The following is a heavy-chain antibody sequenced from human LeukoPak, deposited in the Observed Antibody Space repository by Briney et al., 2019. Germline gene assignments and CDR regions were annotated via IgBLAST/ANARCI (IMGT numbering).Heavy chain of an antibody. CDR3: VRAGYRDAYNL. CDR2: INSDGSST. D-gene: IGHD5-24*01. V-gene: IGHV3-74*01. CDR1: GFPFSTYW. Sequence: GGSLRLSCAASGFPFSTYWMDWVRQVPGKGLVRVSRINSDGSSTSYADSVKGRFTISRDNGKNTLSLQMNSLRVEDTAMYYCVRAGYRDAYNLWGQGTLVTVSS. J-gene: IGHJ4*02.